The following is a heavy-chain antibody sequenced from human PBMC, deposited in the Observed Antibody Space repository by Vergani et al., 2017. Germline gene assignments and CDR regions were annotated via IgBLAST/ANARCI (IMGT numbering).Heavy chain of an antibody. J-gene: IGHJ5*02. D-gene: IGHD6-6*01. CDR1: GFTFAGYA. CDR2: ISWNSNSI. Sequence: EVQLEESGGGLVLPGRSLRLPCVASGFTFAGYAMHWVRQAPGKGLEWVSGISWNSNSIGYADSVKGRFTISRDNAKNSLYLQMNSLRAEDPALYYCAKDLDASSGGGWFDPWGQGTLVTVSS. CDR3: AKDLDASSGGGWFDP. V-gene: IGHV3-9*01.